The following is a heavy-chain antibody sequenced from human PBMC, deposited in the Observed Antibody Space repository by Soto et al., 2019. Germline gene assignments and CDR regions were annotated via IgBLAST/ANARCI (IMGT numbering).Heavy chain of an antibody. V-gene: IGHV1-3*01. CDR3: ARVGLKYLRWFDH. CDR1: GYSFRSYG. J-gene: IGHJ5*02. D-gene: IGHD3-16*01. Sequence: ASVKVSCKAFGYSFRSYGIQWVRQAPGQSLEWMGWINADKGDTKYSQNFQDRVSITRDTFANTAYMELRSLTPEDTAVYYCARVGLKYLRWFDHWGQGSLVTVSS. CDR2: INADKGDT.